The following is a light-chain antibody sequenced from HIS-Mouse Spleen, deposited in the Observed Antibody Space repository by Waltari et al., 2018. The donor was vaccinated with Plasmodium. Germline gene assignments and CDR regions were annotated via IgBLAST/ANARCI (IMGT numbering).Light chain of an antibody. Sequence: SYELTQPPSVSVSPGQTARITCSGDALPQQYAYWYQQKPGQAPVLVIYKDSERPSGIPERFSGSSSGKTVTLTISGVQAEDEADYYCQSADSSGTPNWVFGGGTKLTVL. CDR2: KDS. CDR3: QSADSSGTPNWV. CDR1: ALPQQY. J-gene: IGLJ3*02. V-gene: IGLV3-25*03.